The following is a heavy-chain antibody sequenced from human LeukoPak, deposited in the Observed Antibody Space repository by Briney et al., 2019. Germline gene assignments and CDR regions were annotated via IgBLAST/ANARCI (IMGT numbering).Heavy chain of an antibody. D-gene: IGHD4-23*01. CDR2: FKSKTDGGTT. V-gene: IGHV3-15*01. Sequence: GGSLRLSCAASGFTFSNAWMSWVRQAPGEGLEWVARFKSKTDGGTTDYAAPVKGRFTISRDDSKNTLSLQMNSLKTEDTAVYYCSTYSYSGKHDYWGRGTLVIVSS. CDR3: STYSYSGKHDY. CDR1: GFTFSNAW. J-gene: IGHJ4*02.